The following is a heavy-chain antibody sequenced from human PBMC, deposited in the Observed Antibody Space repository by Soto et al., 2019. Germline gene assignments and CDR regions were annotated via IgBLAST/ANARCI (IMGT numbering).Heavy chain of an antibody. CDR1: GGSISSGGYY. V-gene: IGHV4-31*03. Sequence: QVQLQESGPGLVKPSQTLSLTCTVSGGSISSGGYYWSWIRQHPGKGLEWIGYIYYSGSTYYNPSLKSRVTISVDTSKNQFSLKLSSVTAADTAVYYCARGWDGSSAGVGTRSSYYYYYGMDVW. J-gene: IGHJ6*01. CDR3: ARGWDGSSAGVGTRSSYYYYYGMDV. D-gene: IGHD6-13*01. CDR2: IYYSGST.